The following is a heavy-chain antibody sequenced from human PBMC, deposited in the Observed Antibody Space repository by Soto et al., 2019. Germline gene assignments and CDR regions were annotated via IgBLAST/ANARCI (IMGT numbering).Heavy chain of an antibody. CDR3: AHRYGGNYYLWYFVS. D-gene: IGHD1-26*01. CDR1: GFSLSTSGAG. Sequence: QITLKESGPTLVKPTQTLTVTCTFSGFSLSTSGAGVGWIRQSPGKAPEWLALISWKDEKRYNPGLKRRLTMIKDTSKHQVVLTMTDLDPVDTATYFCAHRYGGNYYLWYFVSWGQGTLVTVSS. CDR2: ISWKDEK. J-gene: IGHJ4*02. V-gene: IGHV2-5*01.